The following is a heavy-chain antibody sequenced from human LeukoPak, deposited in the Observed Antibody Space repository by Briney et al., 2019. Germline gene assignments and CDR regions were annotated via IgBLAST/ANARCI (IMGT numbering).Heavy chain of an antibody. V-gene: IGHV1-2*02. D-gene: IGHD3-10*01. CDR1: GYTFTGYY. CDR2: INPNSGGT. J-gene: IGHJ4*02. Sequence: GASVKVSCKASGYTFTGYYMHWVRQAPGQGLEWMGWINPNSGGTNYAQKFQGRVTMTRDTSISTAYMELSRLRSDDTAVYYCARVSAGREVIRPFDYWGQGTLVTVSS. CDR3: ARVSAGREVIRPFDY.